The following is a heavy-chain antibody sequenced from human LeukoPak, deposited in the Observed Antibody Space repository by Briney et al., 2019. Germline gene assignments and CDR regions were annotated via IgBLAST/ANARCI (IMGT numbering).Heavy chain of an antibody. CDR3: AKDSILYYFDY. Sequence: GGSLRLSCAASGFTFSSYGMHWVRQAPGKGLEWVAVISYDGSNKYYADSVKGRFTISRDNSKNTLYLQMNSLRAEDTAVYYCAKDSILYYFDYWGQGTLVTVSS. CDR1: GFTFSSYG. D-gene: IGHD3-3*02. V-gene: IGHV3-30*18. J-gene: IGHJ4*02. CDR2: ISYDGSNK.